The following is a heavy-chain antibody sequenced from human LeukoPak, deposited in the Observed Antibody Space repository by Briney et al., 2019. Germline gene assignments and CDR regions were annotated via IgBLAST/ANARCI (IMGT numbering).Heavy chain of an antibody. D-gene: IGHD5-18*01. CDR1: GDSISSYF. Sequence: SETLSLTCTVSGDSISSYFWSWIRQPAGKGLEWIGRLYSSGRTNYNPSLKSRVTMSVDSSKNQFSLKLTSMTPADTAVYYCARSERGYSYGWYDYWGQGTLVAVSS. J-gene: IGHJ4*02. CDR3: ARSERGYSYGWYDY. V-gene: IGHV4-4*07. CDR2: LYSSGRT.